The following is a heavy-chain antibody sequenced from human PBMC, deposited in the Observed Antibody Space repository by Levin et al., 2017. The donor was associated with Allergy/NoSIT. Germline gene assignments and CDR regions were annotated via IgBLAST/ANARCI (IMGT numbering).Heavy chain of an antibody. Sequence: LRLSCTVSGGSISNGNYYWTWIRQHPEKGLEWIGYIYKRGNTYYNSSLKSRVSISLDTSKNQFSLKLSSVTAADTAVYYCARELRAANNWFDPWGQGILVTVSS. CDR3: ARELRAANNWFDP. V-gene: IGHV4-31*03. J-gene: IGHJ5*02. CDR2: IYKRGNT. D-gene: IGHD4-17*01. CDR1: GGSISNGNYY.